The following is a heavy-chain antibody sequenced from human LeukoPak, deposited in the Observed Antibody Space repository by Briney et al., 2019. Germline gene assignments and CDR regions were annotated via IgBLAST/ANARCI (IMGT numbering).Heavy chain of an antibody. Sequence: GGSLRLSCAASGFTFSSYWMSWVRQAPGKGLEWVANIKQDGSEKYYVASVKGRFTISRDNAKNSLYLQMNSLRAEDTAVYYCARVPYGSGSYSNFDYWGQGTLVTVSS. CDR2: IKQDGSEK. J-gene: IGHJ4*02. V-gene: IGHV3-7*01. D-gene: IGHD3-10*01. CDR1: GFTFSSYW. CDR3: ARVPYGSGSYSNFDY.